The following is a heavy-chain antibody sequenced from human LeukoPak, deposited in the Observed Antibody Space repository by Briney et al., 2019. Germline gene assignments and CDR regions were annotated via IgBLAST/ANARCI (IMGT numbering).Heavy chain of an antibody. V-gene: IGHV4-34*01. D-gene: IGHD5-12*01. Sequence: SETLSLTCAVYGESFSGYYRSWIRQSPGKGLEWIGEINHSGSTNYNPSLKSRIAISIDTSKNQFSLWLTSVTAADTAVYYCARLQTYSGYEDFDHWGQGTLVTVSS. CDR3: ARLQTYSGYEDFDH. J-gene: IGHJ4*02. CDR1: GESFSGYY. CDR2: INHSGST.